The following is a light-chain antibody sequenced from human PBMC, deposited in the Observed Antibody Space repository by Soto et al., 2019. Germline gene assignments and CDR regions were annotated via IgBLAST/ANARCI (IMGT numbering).Light chain of an antibody. CDR2: KAS. CDR3: QQYESYPMT. CDR1: QSISSW. Sequence: ESQMTQYPSTLSASVGDRVTITCRASQSISSWLAWYQQKPGKAPKLLISKASTLHNGVPPRFSGSGSGTEFTLIISSLQPDDFAAYYYQQYESYPMTFGGGTKVEIK. V-gene: IGKV1-5*03. J-gene: IGKJ4*01.